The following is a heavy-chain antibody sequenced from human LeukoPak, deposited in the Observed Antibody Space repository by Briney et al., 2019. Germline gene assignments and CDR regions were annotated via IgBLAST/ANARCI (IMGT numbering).Heavy chain of an antibody. J-gene: IGHJ3*02. Sequence: GRSLRLSCAASGFTFSSYAMHWVRQAPGKGLEWVAVISYDGSNKYYADSVKGRFTISRDNSKNTLYLQMNSLRAEDTAVYYCARERTGGSSWYNDAFDIWGQGTMVTVSS. D-gene: IGHD6-13*01. V-gene: IGHV3-30*04. CDR1: GFTFSSYA. CDR3: ARERTGGSSWYNDAFDI. CDR2: ISYDGSNK.